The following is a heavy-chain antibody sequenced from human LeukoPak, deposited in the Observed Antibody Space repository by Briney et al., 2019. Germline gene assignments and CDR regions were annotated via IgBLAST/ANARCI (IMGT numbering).Heavy chain of an antibody. V-gene: IGHV5-10-1*01. CDR1: GYSFTSYW. J-gene: IGHJ4*02. CDR2: IDPSDSYT. D-gene: IGHD2-2*01. Sequence: GESLKISCKGSGYSFTSYWISWVRQMPGKGLEWMGRIDPSDSYTNYSPSFQGHVTIPADKSISTAYLQWSSLKASDTAMYYCAVECSSTSCRVDYWGQGTLVTVSS. CDR3: AVECSSTSCRVDY.